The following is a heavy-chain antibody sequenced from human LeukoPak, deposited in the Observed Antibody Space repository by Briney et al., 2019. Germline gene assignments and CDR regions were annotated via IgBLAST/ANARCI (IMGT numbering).Heavy chain of an antibody. V-gene: IGHV4-34*01. CDR2: IYYSGST. CDR1: GGSFSGFD. D-gene: IGHD3-10*02. J-gene: IGHJ5*02. CDR3: ARGVRGFDP. Sequence: SETLSLTCAVYGGSFSGFDWGWIRQPPGKGLEWIGSIYYSGSTYYNPSLKSRVTISVDTSKNQFSLKLSSVTAADTAVYYCARGVRGFDPWGQGTLVTVSS.